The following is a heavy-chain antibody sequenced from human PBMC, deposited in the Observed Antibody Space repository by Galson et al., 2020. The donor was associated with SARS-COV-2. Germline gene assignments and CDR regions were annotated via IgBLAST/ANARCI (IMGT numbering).Heavy chain of an antibody. CDR3: ASEENFCLEVTATRMSYFDN. D-gene: IGHD2-21*02. J-gene: IGHJ4*02. CDR1: GGTFSGYY. V-gene: IGHV4-34*01. Sequence: SETLSLSCAASGGTFSGYYWSWVRQPPGKGLEWIGEINSSGSTNYNPSPKSRGSTSVDTSTDHSSLPLSSVTAADTAVYYCASEENFCLEVTATRMSYFDNWGRGTLATVSS. CDR2: INSSGST.